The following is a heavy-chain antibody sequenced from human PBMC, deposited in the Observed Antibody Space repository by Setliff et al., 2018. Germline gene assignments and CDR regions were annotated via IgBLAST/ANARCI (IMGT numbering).Heavy chain of an antibody. Sequence: SVKVSCKASGGTLSNYAISWVRQAPGQGLEWMGGIIPILGTTNYARKFQGRVTIITDESTSTAYMELRSLTSDDTAVYYCVRGQGPRTVVAIPFDHWGQGTLVTVSS. J-gene: IGHJ4*02. D-gene: IGHD3-22*01. V-gene: IGHV1-69*05. CDR2: IIPILGTT. CDR3: VRGQGPRTVVAIPFDH. CDR1: GGTLSNYA.